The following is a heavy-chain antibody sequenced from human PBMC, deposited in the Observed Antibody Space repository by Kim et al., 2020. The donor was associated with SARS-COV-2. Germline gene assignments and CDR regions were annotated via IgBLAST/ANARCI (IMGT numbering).Heavy chain of an antibody. D-gene: IGHD6-13*01. V-gene: IGHV4-31*03. CDR2: IYYSGST. J-gene: IGHJ5*02. CDR3: ARGGGGSSWYFDWFDP. Sequence: SETLSLTCTVSGGSISSGGYYWSWIRQHPGKGLEWIGYIYYSGSTYYNPSLKSRVTIAVDTSKNQFSLKLSSVTAADTAVYYCARGGGGSSWYFDWFDPWGQGTLVTVSS. CDR1: GGSISSGGYY.